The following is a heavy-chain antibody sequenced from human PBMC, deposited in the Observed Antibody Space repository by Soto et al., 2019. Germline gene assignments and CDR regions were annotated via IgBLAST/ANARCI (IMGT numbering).Heavy chain of an antibody. J-gene: IGHJ4*02. Sequence: EVQLLESGGGLVQPGGSLRLSCAASGFTFNYYAMSWVRPAPGKGLEWVSSISASGDIIYYADSVKGRFTISRDNSNITLYLQMNSLKADDTAVYDCAKHHYVVDYVDYWRQGTLVTVSA. D-gene: IGHD4-17*01. V-gene: IGHV3-23*01. CDR1: GFTFNYYA. CDR2: ISASGDII. CDR3: AKHHYVVDYVDY.